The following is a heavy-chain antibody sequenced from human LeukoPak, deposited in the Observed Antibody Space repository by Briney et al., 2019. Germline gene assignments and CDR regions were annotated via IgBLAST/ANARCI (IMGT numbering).Heavy chain of an antibody. CDR2: IYYSGST. CDR1: GGSISSYY. J-gene: IGHJ2*01. Sequence: SETLSLTCTVSGGSISSYYWSWIRQPPGKGLEWIGYIYYSGSTNYSPSLKSRLTISVDTSKNQFSLKLSSVTAADTAVYYCARTYSSSGLGYFDLWGRGTLVTVSS. CDR3: ARTYSSSGLGYFDL. D-gene: IGHD6-13*01. V-gene: IGHV4-59*01.